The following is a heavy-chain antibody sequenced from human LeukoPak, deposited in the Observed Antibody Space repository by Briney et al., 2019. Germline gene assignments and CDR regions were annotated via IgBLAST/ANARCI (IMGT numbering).Heavy chain of an antibody. J-gene: IGHJ4*02. CDR2: IDAAGNT. D-gene: IGHD6-19*01. CDR3: ARVPNVGWGSYYFDY. CDR1: GFTFSAYD. Sequence: GGSLRLSCAVSGFTFSAYDMHWVRQGTGKGLEWVSTIDAAGNTYYPGSVKGRFTISRENAKNSLYLQMNNLRAGDTAVYYCARVPNVGWGSYYFDYWGQGILVTVSS. V-gene: IGHV3-13*01.